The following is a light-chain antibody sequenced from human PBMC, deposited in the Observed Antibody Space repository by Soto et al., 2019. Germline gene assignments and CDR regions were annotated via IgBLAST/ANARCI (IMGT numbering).Light chain of an antibody. CDR2: EVN. CDR3: CSYAGSTTHYV. V-gene: IGLV2-23*02. Sequence: QSVLTQPAAWSGSTGQSITISCTRTSSDVGYYNLVSWYQQHPGKAPKLIIYEVNKRPSGFSNRFSGSKSGNTASLTISGLQAEDEADYYCCSYAGSTTHYVFGTGTKVTVL. CDR1: SSDVGYYNL. J-gene: IGLJ1*01.